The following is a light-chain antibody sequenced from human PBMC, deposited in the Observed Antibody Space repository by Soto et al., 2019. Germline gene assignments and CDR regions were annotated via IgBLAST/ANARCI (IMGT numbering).Light chain of an antibody. CDR1: KIGSKS. Sequence: SYELTQPPSVSVAPGKTATITCGGNKIGSKSVHWYQQRPGQAPVVVIYYDSDRPSGIPERFSGSNSGNTATLTISRVEAGDEADYYCQVWDSSSDHGAFGTGTKLTVL. V-gene: IGLV3-21*04. CDR2: YDS. CDR3: QVWDSSSDHGA. J-gene: IGLJ1*01.